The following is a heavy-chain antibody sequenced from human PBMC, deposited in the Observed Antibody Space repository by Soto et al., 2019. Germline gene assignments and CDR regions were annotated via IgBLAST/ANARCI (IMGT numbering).Heavy chain of an antibody. CDR3: ARDSSADYGSGSYYIGFDY. CDR1: GGSISTYS. J-gene: IGHJ4*02. Sequence: QVQLQESGPGLVKPSETLSLTCTVSGGSISTYSWSWIRQPPGKGLEWIGYIYNSGSTNYNPSLRSRVTISVDTSKNHFSLKLNSVTAADTAVYYCARDSSADYGSGSYYIGFDYWGQGTLVTVSS. CDR2: IYNSGST. D-gene: IGHD3-10*01. V-gene: IGHV4-59*01.